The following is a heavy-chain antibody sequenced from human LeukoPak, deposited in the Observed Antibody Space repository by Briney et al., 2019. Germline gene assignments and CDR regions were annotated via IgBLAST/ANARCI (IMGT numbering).Heavy chain of an antibody. D-gene: IGHD2/OR15-2a*01. V-gene: IGHV4-4*07. Sequence: SETLSLTCTVSSGSISSYYWSWIRQPAGKGLEWIGRIYASGNTNYNPSLKSRLTMSVDTSKNQFSLKLSSVAAADTAVYYCARDRCNSSSCASRGAFDIWGQGTMVTVSS. CDR2: IYASGNT. CDR3: ARDRCNSSSCASRGAFDI. CDR1: SGSISSYY. J-gene: IGHJ3*02.